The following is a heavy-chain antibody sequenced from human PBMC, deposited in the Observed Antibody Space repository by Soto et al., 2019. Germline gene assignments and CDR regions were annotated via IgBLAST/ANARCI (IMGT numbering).Heavy chain of an antibody. CDR2: VSHSGNN. CDR1: GGPISNGGYP. Sequence: TLCLTGAVSGGPISNGGYPWSLLRQPPGKGLEWIGFVSHSGNNYYNPSLRTRLLISIDKSRNHFSLGLKSGTAANTAMYYCARTCYDICTGRRDGFDVWGQGTLLT. D-gene: IGHD3-9*01. CDR3: ARTCYDICTGRRDGFDV. J-gene: IGHJ3*01. V-gene: IGHV4-30-2*01.